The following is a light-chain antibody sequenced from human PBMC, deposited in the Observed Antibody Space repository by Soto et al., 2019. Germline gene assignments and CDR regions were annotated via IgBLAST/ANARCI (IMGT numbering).Light chain of an antibody. CDR2: GAS. Sequence: EIVLTQSPGTLSLSPGERGTLSCRASQSVSSNYVAWYQQKPGQAPRLLIYGASSRANGIPDRFSGSGSGTDFTLTISSLEPEDFAVYHCQHYGSSQLTFGGGTKVEIK. J-gene: IGKJ4*01. V-gene: IGKV3-20*01. CDR3: QHYGSSQLT. CDR1: QSVSSNY.